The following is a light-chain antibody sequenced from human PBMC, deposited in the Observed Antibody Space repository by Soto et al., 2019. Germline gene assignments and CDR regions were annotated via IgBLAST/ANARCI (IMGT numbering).Light chain of an antibody. Sequence: DIQMTQSPSTLSGSVGGRVSITCRASQSISSWLAWYQQKPGKAPKLLIYDASSLESGVPSRLSGSGSGTEFPLTISGMQPDDFATYYCQQYNSYWTFGHGTKVDI. CDR2: DAS. V-gene: IGKV1-5*01. CDR3: QQYNSYWT. J-gene: IGKJ1*01. CDR1: QSISSW.